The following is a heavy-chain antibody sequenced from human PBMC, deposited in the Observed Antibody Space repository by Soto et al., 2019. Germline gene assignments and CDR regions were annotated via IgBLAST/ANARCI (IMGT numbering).Heavy chain of an antibody. CDR3: AHMPVADYGGTSYYFDY. D-gene: IGHD4-17*01. J-gene: IGHJ4*02. CDR2: IYWDDDK. V-gene: IGHV2-5*02. Sequence: QITLKESGPTLVKPTQTLTVTYTFSGFSLSTSGVGVGWIRQPPGKALEWLALIYWDDDKRYSPSLKSRLTITKDTSKNQVVLTMTNMDPVDTATYYCAHMPVADYGGTSYYFDYWGQGTLVTVSS. CDR1: GFSLSTSGVG.